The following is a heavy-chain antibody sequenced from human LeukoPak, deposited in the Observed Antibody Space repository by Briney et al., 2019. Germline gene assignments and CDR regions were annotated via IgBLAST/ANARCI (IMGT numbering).Heavy chain of an antibody. CDR1: GFTFSSYA. J-gene: IGHJ4*02. V-gene: IGHV3-23*01. CDR3: AILPYCDFGIDY. CDR2: ISGSGGST. D-gene: IGHD4-17*01. Sequence: PGGSLRLSCAASGFTFSSYAMSWVRQAPGKGLEWVSAISGSGGSTYYADSVKGRFTISRDNSKNTLYLQMNSLRAEDTAVYYCAILPYCDFGIDYWGQGTLVTVSS.